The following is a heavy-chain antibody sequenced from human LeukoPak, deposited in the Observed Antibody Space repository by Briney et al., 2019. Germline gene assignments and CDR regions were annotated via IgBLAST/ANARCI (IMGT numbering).Heavy chain of an antibody. CDR3: ASALHRGWGYFYYYMDV. V-gene: IGHV1-69*10. Sequence: SVKVSCKASGGTFSSYDISWVRQAPGQGLEWMGGIIPIFGVTNYAQKFQGRVTITADKSTSTVYMELSSLRFEDTAVYFCASALHRGWGYFYYYMDVWGKGTTVTVSS. CDR1: GGTFSSYD. D-gene: IGHD3-10*01. J-gene: IGHJ6*03. CDR2: IIPIFGVT.